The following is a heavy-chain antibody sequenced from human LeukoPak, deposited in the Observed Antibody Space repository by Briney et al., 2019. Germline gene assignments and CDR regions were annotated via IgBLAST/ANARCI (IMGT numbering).Heavy chain of an antibody. CDR1: GFIFSDYW. CDR3: SKGGGYVRMTV. CDR2: IKQDGSET. Sequence: GGSLRLSCAASGFIFSDYWLSWVRQAPGKGLEWVANIKQDGSETHYVDSVKGRFTISRDNAKNSLFLQMNSLRADDTAVYYCSKGGGYVRMTVWGQGTTVTVSS. J-gene: IGHJ6*02. V-gene: IGHV3-7*03. D-gene: IGHD5-12*01.